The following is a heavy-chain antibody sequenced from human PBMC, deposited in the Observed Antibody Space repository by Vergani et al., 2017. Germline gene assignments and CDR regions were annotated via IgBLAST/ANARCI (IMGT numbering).Heavy chain of an antibody. J-gene: IGHJ4*02. CDR2: ISWNSGSI. D-gene: IGHD3-10*01. Sequence: EVQLVESGGGLVQPGRSLRLSCAASGFTFDDYAMHWVRQAPGKGLEWVSGISWNSGSIGYADSVKGRFTISRDNAKNSLYLQMNSLRAEDTALYYCAKDTSLYGSGPLFDYWGQGTLVTVSS. CDR3: AKDTSLYGSGPLFDY. V-gene: IGHV3-9*01. CDR1: GFTFDDYA.